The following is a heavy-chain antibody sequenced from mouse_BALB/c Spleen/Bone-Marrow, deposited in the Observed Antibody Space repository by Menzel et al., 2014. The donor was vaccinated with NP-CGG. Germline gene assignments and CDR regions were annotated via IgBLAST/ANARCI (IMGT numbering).Heavy chain of an antibody. V-gene: IGHV14-3*02. CDR3: ARYYYGYYFDY. CDR2: IDPANGNT. Sequence: EVQVVESGAELVKPGASVKLSCTASGFNIKDTYMHWVKQRPEQGLEWIGRIDPANGNTKYDPKFQGKATITADTSSNTAYLQLSSLTSEDTAVYYCARYYYGYYFDYRGQGTTLTVSS. J-gene: IGHJ2*01. D-gene: IGHD1-2*01. CDR1: GFNIKDTY.